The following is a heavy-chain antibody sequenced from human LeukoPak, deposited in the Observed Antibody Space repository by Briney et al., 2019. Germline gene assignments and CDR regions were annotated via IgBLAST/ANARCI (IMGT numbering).Heavy chain of an antibody. CDR2: IYYSGST. CDR1: SGSISSYY. V-gene: IGHV4-59*01. CDR3: ARQAAAADPFDY. J-gene: IGHJ4*02. D-gene: IGHD6-13*01. Sequence: SKTLSLTCTVSSGSISSYYWSWIRQPPGKGLEWIGYIYYSGSTNYNPSLKSGVTISVDTSKNQFSLKLSSVTAADTAVYYCARQAAAADPFDYWGQGTLVTVSS.